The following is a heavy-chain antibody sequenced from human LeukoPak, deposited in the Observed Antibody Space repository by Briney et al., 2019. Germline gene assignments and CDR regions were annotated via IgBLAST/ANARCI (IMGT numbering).Heavy chain of an antibody. CDR2: ISNNGGYT. D-gene: IGHD2-15*01. J-gene: IGHJ4*02. CDR3: AKQLGYCSDGSCYFPY. CDR1: GFTFSSSA. V-gene: IGHV3-23*01. Sequence: GSLRLSCAASGFTFSSSAMSWVRQAPGKGLEWVSAISNNGGYTYYADSVQGRFTISRDNSKSTLCLQMNSLRAEDTAVYYCAKQLGYCSDGSCYFPYWGQGTLVTVSS.